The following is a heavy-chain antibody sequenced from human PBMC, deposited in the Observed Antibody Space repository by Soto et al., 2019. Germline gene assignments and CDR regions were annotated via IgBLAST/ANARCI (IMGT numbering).Heavy chain of an antibody. CDR1: GFTFSSYG. CDR2: ISYDGSNK. J-gene: IGHJ4*02. V-gene: IGHV3-30*18. Sequence: QVQLVESGGGVVQPGRSLRLSCAASGFTFSSYGMYWVRQAPGKGLEWVAVISYDGSNKYYADSVKGRFTISRDNSKNTLYLQMNSLRAEDTAVYYCAKDSLRHSGSYGCLDYWGQGTLVTVSS. CDR3: AKDSLRHSGSYGCLDY. D-gene: IGHD1-26*01.